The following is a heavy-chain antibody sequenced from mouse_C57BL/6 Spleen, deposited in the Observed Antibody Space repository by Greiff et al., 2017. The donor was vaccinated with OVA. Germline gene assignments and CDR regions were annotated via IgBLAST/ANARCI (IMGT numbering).Heavy chain of an antibody. CDR3: ARDYYGSSYYAMDY. D-gene: IGHD1-1*01. Sequence: VQLQQSGPELVKPGASVKLSCKASGYTFTSYDINWVKQRPGQGLEWIGWIYPRDGSTKYNEKFKGKATLTVDTSSSTAYMELHSLTSEDAAVYFCARDYYGSSYYAMDYWGQGTSVTVSS. J-gene: IGHJ4*01. V-gene: IGHV1-85*01. CDR1: GYTFTSYD. CDR2: IYPRDGST.